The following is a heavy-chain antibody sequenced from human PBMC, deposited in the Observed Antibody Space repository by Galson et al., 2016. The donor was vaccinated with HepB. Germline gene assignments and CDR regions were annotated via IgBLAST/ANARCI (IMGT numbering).Heavy chain of an antibody. D-gene: IGHD1-14*01. CDR3: ARNGEPLYDYGMDV. Sequence: SVKVSCKASGYTFTSYRILWVRQAPGQSLEWIGWINVGNGITKYAEIVQGRVTITSDTSASTVHMVRSSLISGDTAAYYCARNGEPLYDYGMDVWGQGTTVIVSS. V-gene: IGHV1-3*01. J-gene: IGHJ6*02. CDR2: INVGNGIT. CDR1: GYTFTSYR.